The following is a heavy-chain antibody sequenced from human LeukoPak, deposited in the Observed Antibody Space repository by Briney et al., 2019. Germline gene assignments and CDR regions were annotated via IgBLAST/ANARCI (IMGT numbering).Heavy chain of an antibody. V-gene: IGHV3-33*01. Sequence: PGGSLRLSCAASGFTFSSYGMHWVRQAPGKGLEWVAVIWYDGSNKYYADSVKGRFTTSRDNSKNTLYLQMNSLRAEDTAVYYCARGDRKGIAAAAFDYWGQGTLVTVSS. D-gene: IGHD6-13*01. CDR3: ARGDRKGIAAAAFDY. CDR2: IWYDGSNK. CDR1: GFTFSSYG. J-gene: IGHJ4*02.